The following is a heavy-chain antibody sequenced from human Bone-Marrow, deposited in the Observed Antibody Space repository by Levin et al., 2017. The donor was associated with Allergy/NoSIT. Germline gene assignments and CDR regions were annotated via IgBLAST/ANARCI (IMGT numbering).Heavy chain of an antibody. CDR3: ASSYYYDPSGERTETGDPYCFDY. J-gene: IGHJ4*02. CDR2: ISSSSRYI. CDR1: GFTFSDYT. Sequence: GESLKISCGASGFTFSDYTMNWVRQAPGKGLEWVSSISSSSRYIYYADSVKGRFTISRDNAKKSLYLQMNSLRVEDTAVYYCASSYYYDPSGERTETGDPYCFDYWGQGTLVTVSS. V-gene: IGHV3-21*01. D-gene: IGHD3-22*01.